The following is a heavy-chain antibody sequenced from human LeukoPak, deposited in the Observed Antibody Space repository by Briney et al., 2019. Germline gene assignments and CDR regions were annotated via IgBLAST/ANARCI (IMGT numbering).Heavy chain of an antibody. CDR1: GFTFSSYE. Sequence: GGSLRLSCAASGFTFSSYEMNWVRQAPGKGLEWVSYISSSGSTIYYADSVKGRFTISRDNAKNSLYLQMHSLRAEDTAVYYCARVGPISKNWYFDLWGRGTLVTVSS. CDR3: ARVGPISKNWYFDL. V-gene: IGHV3-48*03. CDR2: ISSSGSTI. J-gene: IGHJ2*01. D-gene: IGHD1-26*01.